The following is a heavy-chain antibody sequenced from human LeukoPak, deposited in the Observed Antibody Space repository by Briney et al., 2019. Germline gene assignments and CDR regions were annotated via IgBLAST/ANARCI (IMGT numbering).Heavy chain of an antibody. CDR1: GFAYNTYA. V-gene: IGHV3-23*01. D-gene: IGHD3-22*01. J-gene: IGHJ3*02. CDR2: ISGSGGST. CDR3: AKGVNYYDSSGYLRMAPHDAFDI. Sequence: GGSLRLSCAASGFAYNTYAMSWVRQAPGKGLEWVSAISGSGGSTYYADSVKGRFTISRDNSKNTLYLQMNSLRAEDTAVYYCAKGVNYYDSSGYLRMAPHDAFDIWGQGTMVTVSS.